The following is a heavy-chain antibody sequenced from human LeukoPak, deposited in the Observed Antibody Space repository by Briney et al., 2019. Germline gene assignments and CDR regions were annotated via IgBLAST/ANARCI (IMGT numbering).Heavy chain of an antibody. J-gene: IGHJ4*02. V-gene: IGHV3-33*01. CDR2: IWYDGSNK. Sequence: GGSLRLSCAASGFTFSSYGMHWVRQAPGMGLEWVAVIWYDGSNKYYADSVKGRFTISRDNSKNTLYLQMNSLRAEDTAVYYCARDLDCSGGSCSVKYYFDYWGQGTLVTVSS. CDR1: GFTFSSYG. CDR3: ARDLDCSGGSCSVKYYFDY. D-gene: IGHD2-15*01.